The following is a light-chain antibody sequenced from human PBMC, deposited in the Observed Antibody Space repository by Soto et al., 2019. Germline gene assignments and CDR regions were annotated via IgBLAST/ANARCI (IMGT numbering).Light chain of an antibody. J-gene: IGLJ1*01. CDR2: DVT. Sequence: QSVLTQPASVSGSPGQSITISCTGTSSDVGGYNFVSWYQQHPDKAPKLMIYDVTNRPSGVSNRFSGSKSGNTASLTISGLQAEDEADYSCISYTGSATYVFGSVTEVTDL. CDR3: ISYTGSATYV. CDR1: SSDVGGYNF. V-gene: IGLV2-14*01.